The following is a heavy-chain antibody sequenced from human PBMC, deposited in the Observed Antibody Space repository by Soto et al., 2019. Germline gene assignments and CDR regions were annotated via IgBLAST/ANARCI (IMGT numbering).Heavy chain of an antibody. J-gene: IGHJ4*02. CDR2: ISWNSGSI. CDR1: GFTFDDYA. Sequence: EVQLVESGGGLVQPGRSLRLSCAASGFTFDDYAMHWVRQAPGKGLEWVSGISWNSGSIGYADSVKGRFTISRDNAKNALYLQMNSLRAEDTALYYGAKDKTLSGWYAFDYWGQGTLVTVSS. D-gene: IGHD6-19*01. V-gene: IGHV3-9*01. CDR3: AKDKTLSGWYAFDY.